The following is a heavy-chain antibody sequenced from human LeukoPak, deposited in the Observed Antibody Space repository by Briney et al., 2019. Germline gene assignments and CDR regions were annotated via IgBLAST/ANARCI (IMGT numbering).Heavy chain of an antibody. Sequence: GGSLRLSCTASGFSFGDYAMSWVRQAPGQGLEWVGFIRSKAYCGTTEYAASVKGRFTISRDDSKSIAYLQMNSLKTEDTAVYYCTRCLGVDIVAGDVWGQGTTVTVSS. CDR2: IRSKAYCGTT. CDR3: TRCLGVDIVAGDV. J-gene: IGHJ6*02. D-gene: IGHD5-12*01. V-gene: IGHV3-49*04. CDR1: GFSFGDYA.